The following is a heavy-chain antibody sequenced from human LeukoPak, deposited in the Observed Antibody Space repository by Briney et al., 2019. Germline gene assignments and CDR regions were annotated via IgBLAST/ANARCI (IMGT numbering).Heavy chain of an antibody. J-gene: IGHJ5*02. CDR2: IYYSGST. D-gene: IGHD3-22*01. CDR3: ARDTLLYYYDSTGYAPYNWFDP. CDR1: GGSISSYY. V-gene: IGHV4-59*12. Sequence: SETLSLTCTVSGGSISSYYWSWIRQPPGKGLEWIGYIYYSGSTNYNPSLKSRVTISVDTSKNQFSLKLSSVTAADTAVYYCARDTLLYYYDSTGYAPYNWFDPWGQGTLVTVSS.